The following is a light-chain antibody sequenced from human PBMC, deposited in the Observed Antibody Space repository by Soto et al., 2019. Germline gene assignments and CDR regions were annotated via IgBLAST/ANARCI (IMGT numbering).Light chain of an antibody. CDR1: QTISGW. V-gene: IGKV1-5*01. CDR3: QHYNRFSPLT. Sequence: DIQMTQSPSTLSASVGDRISITCRASQTISGWLAWDQQKPGKPPNLLIYDATTLQSGVPSRFSGSGSGTEFTLTINSLQPEDFATYYRQHYNRFSPLTVGGGTKVEIK. J-gene: IGKJ4*01. CDR2: DAT.